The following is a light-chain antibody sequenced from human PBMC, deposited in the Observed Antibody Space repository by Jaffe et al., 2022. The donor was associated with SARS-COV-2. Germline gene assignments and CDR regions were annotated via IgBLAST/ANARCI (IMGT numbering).Light chain of an antibody. CDR3: QQYGSPVT. Sequence: EFVLTQSPGTLSLSPGERATLSCRASQSVSSGYLAWYRQKPGQAPRLLIYGASSRATGIPDRFSGSGSGTDFTLTISRLEPEDFAVYYCQQYGSPVTFGQGTKLEIK. CDR1: QSVSSGY. V-gene: IGKV3-20*01. J-gene: IGKJ2*01. CDR2: GAS.